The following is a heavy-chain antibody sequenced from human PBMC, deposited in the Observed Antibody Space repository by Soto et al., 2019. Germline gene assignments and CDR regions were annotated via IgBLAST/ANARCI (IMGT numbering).Heavy chain of an antibody. CDR1: GYSFTSYW. CDR3: ARLKRITMIVAAYYGMDV. D-gene: IGHD3-22*01. V-gene: IGHV5-10-1*01. J-gene: IGHJ6*02. CDR2: IDPSDSYT. Sequence: PGDSLKISCKGSGYSFTSYWISWVRQMPGKGLEWMGRIDPSDSYTNYSPSFQGHVTISADKSISTAYLQWSSLKASDTAMYYCARLKRITMIVAAYYGMDVWGQGTTVTISS.